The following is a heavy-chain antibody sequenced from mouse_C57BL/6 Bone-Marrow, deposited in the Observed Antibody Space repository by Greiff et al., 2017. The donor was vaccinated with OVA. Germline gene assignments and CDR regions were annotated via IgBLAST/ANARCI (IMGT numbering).Heavy chain of an antibody. J-gene: IGHJ1*03. V-gene: IGHV5-4*01. CDR3: ARDRSYYSNHWYFDV. D-gene: IGHD2-5*01. CDR2: ISDGGSYT. Sequence: EVQRVESGGGLVKPGGSLKLSCAASGFTFSSYAMSWVRQTPEKRLEWVATISDGGSYTYYPDNVKGRFTISRDNAKNNLYLQMSHLKSEDTAMYYCARDRSYYSNHWYFDVWGTGTTVTVSS. CDR1: GFTFSSYA.